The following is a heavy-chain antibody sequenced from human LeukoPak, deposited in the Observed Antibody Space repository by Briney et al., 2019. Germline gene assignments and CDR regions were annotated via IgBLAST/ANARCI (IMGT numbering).Heavy chain of an antibody. CDR1: GFTFSSCA. Sequence: GGSLRLSCAASGFTFSSCAMGWVRQAPGKGLEWVSAISGSGGTTYYADSVKGRFTISRDNSKNTLYLQMTSLRAEDTAVYYSAKDPRVYGAANWFEPWGQGTLVTVSS. CDR2: ISGSGGTT. J-gene: IGHJ5*02. V-gene: IGHV3-23*01. D-gene: IGHD3-10*01. CDR3: AKDPRVYGAANWFEP.